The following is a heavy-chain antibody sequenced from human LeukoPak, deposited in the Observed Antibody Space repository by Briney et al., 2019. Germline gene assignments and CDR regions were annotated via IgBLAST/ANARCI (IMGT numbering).Heavy chain of an antibody. V-gene: IGHV4-39*01. J-gene: IGHJ5*02. CDR2: IYYSGST. CDR3: ARHVPKLDWFDP. CDR1: GGSISSSRYY. D-gene: IGHD1-26*01. Sequence: SKTLSLTCTISGGSISSSRYYWGWIRQPRGKGLEWIGHIYYSGSTYYNPSLKSRVTISVDTSKNQFSLKLSSVAAADTAVYYCARHVPKLDWFDPWGQGTLVTVSS.